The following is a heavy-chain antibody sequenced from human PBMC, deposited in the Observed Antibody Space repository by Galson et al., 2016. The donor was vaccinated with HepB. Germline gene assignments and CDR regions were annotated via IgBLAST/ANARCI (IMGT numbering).Heavy chain of an antibody. J-gene: IGHJ6*02. CDR3: ARVVVVSAPDFYHGMDV. CDR1: GFSFSDYY. Sequence: LRLSCAASGFSFSDYYMAWIRQAPGRGLEWIGSLYYTGSTYYNPSLRSRVTLSVDTAKNQFSLNLSSMTAADTAMYFCARVVVVSAPDFYHGMDVWGQGTTVTVSS. D-gene: IGHD2-15*01. V-gene: IGHV4-38-2*01. CDR2: LYYTGST.